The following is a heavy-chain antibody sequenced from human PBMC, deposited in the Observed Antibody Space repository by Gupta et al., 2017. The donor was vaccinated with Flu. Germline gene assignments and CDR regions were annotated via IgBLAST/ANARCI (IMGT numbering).Heavy chain of an antibody. D-gene: IGHD2-8*01. J-gene: IGHJ4*02. V-gene: IGHV4-39*01. Sequence: GSSGFFGGWIRKPPGKGLEWIGHVDNRGNTFYNPSLKSRVTMAVDTSKNQFSLSLTSVTDTDTALYYCARRIMYGKTFDYWGQGARVTVSS. CDR2: VDNRGNT. CDR3: ARRIMYGKTFDY. CDR1: GSSGFF.